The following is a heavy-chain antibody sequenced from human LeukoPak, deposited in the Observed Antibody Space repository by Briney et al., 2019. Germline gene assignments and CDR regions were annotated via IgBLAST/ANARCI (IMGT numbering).Heavy chain of an antibody. CDR3: ARDLGSSGWYGGAFDI. D-gene: IGHD6-19*01. V-gene: IGHV1-69*06. CDR2: IIPIFGTA. J-gene: IGHJ3*02. Sequence: SVKVSCKASGGTFSSYAISWVRQAPGQGLEWMGGIIPIFGTANYAQKFQGRVTITADKSTSTAYMELSSLRSEDTAVYYCARDLGSSGWYGGAFDIWGQGTMVTVSS. CDR1: GGTFSSYA.